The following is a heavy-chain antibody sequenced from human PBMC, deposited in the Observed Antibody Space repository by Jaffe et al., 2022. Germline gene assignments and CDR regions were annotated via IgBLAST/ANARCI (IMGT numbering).Heavy chain of an antibody. J-gene: IGHJ6*03. D-gene: IGHD6-13*01. Sequence: QVQLVESGGGVVQPGGSLRLSCAASGFTFSSYGMHWVRQAPGKGLEWVAFIRYDGSNKYYADSVKGRFTISRDNSKNTLYLQMNSLRAEDTAVYYCAKDEVRMYSSLDYYYYMDVWGKGTTVTVSS. V-gene: IGHV3-30*02. CDR1: GFTFSSYG. CDR2: IRYDGSNK. CDR3: AKDEVRMYSSLDYYYYMDV.